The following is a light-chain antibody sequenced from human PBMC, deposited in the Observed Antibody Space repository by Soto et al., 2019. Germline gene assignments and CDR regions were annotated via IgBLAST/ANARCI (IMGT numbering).Light chain of an antibody. J-gene: IGKJ2*01. CDR1: QTVRSSY. CDR3: QQRGDWPLYT. Sequence: EIVLTQSPATLSLSPGQRATLSCRASQTVRSSYLAWYQQKPGQAPRLLIYDASDRATGIPARFSGSGSGTDFTLTISSLEPEDFAVYYCQQRGDWPLYTFGQGTKVDNK. CDR2: DAS. V-gene: IGKV3-11*01.